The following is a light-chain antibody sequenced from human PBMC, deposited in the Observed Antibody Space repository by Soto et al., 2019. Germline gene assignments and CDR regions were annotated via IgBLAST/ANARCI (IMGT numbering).Light chain of an antibody. Sequence: QSALTQPASVSGSPGQSITISCTGSSSDVGGYNYVSWYQHHPGKAPKLIIFEVTNRPSGVSNRFSGSKSGNTASLTISGLPAEDEADYYSSSLTSSSTRGVFGTGTKLTVL. J-gene: IGLJ1*01. CDR2: EVT. CDR3: SSLTSSSTRGV. V-gene: IGLV2-14*01. CDR1: SSDVGGYNY.